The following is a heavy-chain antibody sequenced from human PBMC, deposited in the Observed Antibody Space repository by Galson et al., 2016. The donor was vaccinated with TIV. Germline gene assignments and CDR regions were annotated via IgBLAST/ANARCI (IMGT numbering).Heavy chain of an antibody. J-gene: IGHJ1*01. CDR1: GISVNNDW. D-gene: IGHD3-16*01. CDR2: IDTDGTTT. CDR3: VRDRLGWH. V-gene: IGHV3-74*01. Sequence: SLRLSCAASGISVNNDWMHWVRQSPEKGLVWVARIDTDGTTTYYADSVKGRFSISRDHAKNTVYLQMNNLIADDTAGYYCVRDRLGWHWGQGTLVTVSS.